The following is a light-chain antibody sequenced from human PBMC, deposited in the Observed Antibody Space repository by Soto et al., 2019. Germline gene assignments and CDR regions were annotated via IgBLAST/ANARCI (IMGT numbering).Light chain of an antibody. CDR1: HSVSMNF. V-gene: IGKV3-20*01. J-gene: IGKJ1*01. CDR3: QQYGSSPWT. CDR2: GAS. Sequence: EIVLAHSPGTLSFSRGERATLSFRASHSVSMNFLAWYQQKPCQAPRLLIYGASSRATGIPDRFSGSGSGTYFTLTISRLEPEDFAVYFCQQYGSSPWTFGQGTKVDIK.